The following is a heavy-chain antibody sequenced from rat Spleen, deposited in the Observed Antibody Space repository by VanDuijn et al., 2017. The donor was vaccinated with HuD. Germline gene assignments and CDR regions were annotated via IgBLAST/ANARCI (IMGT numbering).Heavy chain of an antibody. CDR3: AREGATVDY. J-gene: IGHJ2*01. Sequence: EVQLQESGPGPVKVSESLSLTCSVTGFSITTHYWDWIRKFPGNKMEWMGYINYSGSTTYNPSLRSRISITRDSSKNQFFLQLNSVTTEDTATYYCAREGATVDYWGQGIMVTVSS. CDR1: GFSITTHY. D-gene: IGHD1-8*01. CDR2: INYSGST. V-gene: IGHV3-1*01.